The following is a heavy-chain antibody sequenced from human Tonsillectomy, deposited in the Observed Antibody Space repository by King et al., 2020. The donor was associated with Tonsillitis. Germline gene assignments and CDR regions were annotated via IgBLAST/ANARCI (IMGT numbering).Heavy chain of an antibody. J-gene: IGHJ4*02. D-gene: IGHD2-2*01. CDR1: GGTFSSYA. CDR3: ARGYCSSTSCSYFDS. Sequence: VQLGQSGAEVKKPGSSVKVSCKASGGTFSSYAISWVRQAPGQGLEWMGGIIPIFDTANYAQNFQGRVTITADESTTTAYMELSSLRSEDTAVYYCARGYCSSTSCSYFDSWGQGTLVTVSS. V-gene: IGHV1-69*01. CDR2: IIPIFDTA.